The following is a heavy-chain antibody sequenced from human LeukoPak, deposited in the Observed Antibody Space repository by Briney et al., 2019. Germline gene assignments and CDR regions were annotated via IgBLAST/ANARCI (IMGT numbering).Heavy chain of an antibody. CDR2: IKEDGSEN. CDR1: GFTFSRYW. Sequence: GGSLRLSCAASGFTFSRYWMTWVRQAPGKGLEWVANIKEDGSENSYVESVKGRFTISRDNAKNSLYLQLNSPRAEDTAVYFCARQRYSDYWGQGTLVTVSS. D-gene: IGHD1-1*01. CDR3: ARQRYSDY. V-gene: IGHV3-7*01. J-gene: IGHJ4*02.